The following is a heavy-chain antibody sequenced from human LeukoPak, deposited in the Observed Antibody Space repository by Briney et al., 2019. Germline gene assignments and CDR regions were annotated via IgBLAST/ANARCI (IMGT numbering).Heavy chain of an antibody. J-gene: IGHJ6*02. Sequence: SETLSLTCTVSGGSISSGGYYWSWIRQHPGKGLEWTGYIYYSGSTYYNPSLKSRVTISVDTSKNQFSLKLSSVTAADTAVYYCARDGTAGDGMDVWGQGTTVTVSS. CDR3: ARDGTAGDGMDV. CDR1: GGSISSGGYY. D-gene: IGHD1-26*01. V-gene: IGHV4-31*03. CDR2: IYYSGST.